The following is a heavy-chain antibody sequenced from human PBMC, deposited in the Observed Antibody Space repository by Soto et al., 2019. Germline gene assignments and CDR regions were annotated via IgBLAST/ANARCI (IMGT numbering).Heavy chain of an antibody. CDR2: ISWNSGSI. V-gene: IGHV3-9*01. J-gene: IGHJ5*02. Sequence: SLRLSCAASGFTFDDYAMHWVRQAPGKGLEWVSGISWNSGSIGYADSVKGRFTISRDNAKNSLYLQMNSLRAEDTAVYYCARDCCEEWELLPYNWFDPWGQGTLVTVS. CDR1: GFTFDDYA. CDR3: ARDCCEEWELLPYNWFDP. D-gene: IGHD1-26*01.